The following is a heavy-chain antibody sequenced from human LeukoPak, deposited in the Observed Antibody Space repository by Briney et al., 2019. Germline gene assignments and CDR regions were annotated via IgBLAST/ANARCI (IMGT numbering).Heavy chain of an antibody. CDR2: ISTTSLYI. Sequence: GGSLRLSCAGFGFTFSNFSMNWVRQAPGKGLEWVSSISTTSLYIYYADSVRGRFTISRDNAKSSLSLEMNSLRAEDTAEYYCARDIYGSGWNGMDVWGQGTTVTVSS. CDR3: ARDIYGSGWNGMDV. J-gene: IGHJ6*02. CDR1: GFTFSNFS. D-gene: IGHD3-10*01. V-gene: IGHV3-21*01.